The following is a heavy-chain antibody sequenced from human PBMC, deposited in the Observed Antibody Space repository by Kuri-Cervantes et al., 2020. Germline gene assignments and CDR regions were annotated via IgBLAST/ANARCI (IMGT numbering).Heavy chain of an antibody. CDR1: GGSISSYY. D-gene: IGHD3-22*01. CDR3: AREPPPSYYYDISPLDP. CDR2: IYYSGST. V-gene: IGHV4-59*12. J-gene: IGHJ5*02. Sequence: SETLSLTCTVSGGSISSYYRSWIRQPPGKGLEWIGYIYYSGSTNYNPSLKSRVTISVDTSKNQFSLKLSSVTAADTAVYYCAREPPPSYYYDISPLDPWGQGTLVTVSS.